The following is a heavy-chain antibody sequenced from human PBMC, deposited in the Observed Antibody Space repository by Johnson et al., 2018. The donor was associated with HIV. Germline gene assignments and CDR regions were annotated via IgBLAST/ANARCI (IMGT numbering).Heavy chain of an antibody. CDR1: GFTFSTYD. CDR2: ISGSGGST. J-gene: IGHJ3*02. D-gene: IGHD1-1*01. CDR3: ARGSSWNDVGAFDI. V-gene: IGHV3-23*04. Sequence: VQLVESGGGVVQPGRSLRLSCAASGFTFSTYDMHWVRQAPGKGLEWVSAISGSGGSTYYADSVKGRFTISRDNSKNTLYLQMNSLRADDTAVYYCARGSSWNDVGAFDIWGQGTMVTVSS.